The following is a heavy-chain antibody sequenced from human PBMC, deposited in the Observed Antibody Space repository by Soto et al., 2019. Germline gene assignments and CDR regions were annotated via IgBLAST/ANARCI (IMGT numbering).Heavy chain of an antibody. V-gene: IGHV1-2*04. CDR2: INPNSGGT. CDR1: GYTFTGYY. J-gene: IGHJ6*02. D-gene: IGHD1-26*01. CDR3: ARDNKAGYYRNYYYSYGMDV. Sequence: QVQLVQSGAEVKKPGASVKVSCKASGYTFTGYYMHWVRQAPGQGLEWMGWINPNSGGTNYAQKFQGWVTMTRDTSISTAYMELSRLRSDDTAVYYCARDNKAGYYRNYYYSYGMDVWGQGTTVTVSS.